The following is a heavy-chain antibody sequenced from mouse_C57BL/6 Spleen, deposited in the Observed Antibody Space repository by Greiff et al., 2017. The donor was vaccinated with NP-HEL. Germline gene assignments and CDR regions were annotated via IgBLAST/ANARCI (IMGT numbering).Heavy chain of an antibody. CDR2: INPNNGGT. D-gene: IGHD1-1*01. CDR3: ARSGVITTVVATDWYFDV. J-gene: IGHJ1*03. V-gene: IGHV1-18*01. CDR1: GYTFTDYN. Sequence: VQLQQSGPELVKPGASVKIPCKASGYTFTDYNMDWVKQSHGKSLEWIGDINPNNGGTIYNQKFKGKATLTVDKSSSTAYMELRSLTSEDTAVYDCARSGVITTVVATDWYFDVWGTGTTVTVSS.